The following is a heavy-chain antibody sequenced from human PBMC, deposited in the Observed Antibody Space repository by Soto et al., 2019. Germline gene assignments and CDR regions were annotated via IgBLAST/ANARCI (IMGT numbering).Heavy chain of an antibody. J-gene: IGHJ5*02. CDR3: ARTVRRYCSSTTCYTNCFDP. CDR1: GDSISNGDYF. D-gene: IGHD2-2*02. Sequence: QVQLQESGPGLLKPSQTLSLTCTVSGDSISNGDYFWSWIRQRPGKGLDWIGHISYSGSSYYNPALKIRLTTSIDTSKNQFSLKLSSVTAADTAVYYCARTVRRYCSSTTCYTNCFDPWGQGTLVTVSS. CDR2: ISYSGSS. V-gene: IGHV4-31*03.